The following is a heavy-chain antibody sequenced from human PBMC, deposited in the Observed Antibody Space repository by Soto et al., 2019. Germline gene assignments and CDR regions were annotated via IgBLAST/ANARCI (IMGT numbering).Heavy chain of an antibody. D-gene: IGHD3-22*01. J-gene: IGHJ4*02. CDR3: AHRRYDSSGYYLWYFDY. CDR1: GFSLSTSGVG. CDR2: IYWNDDK. Sequence: SGPTLVNPTHPLTLTCTFSGFSLSTSGVGVGWIRQPPGKALEWRALIYWNDDKGYSPSLKRRVSMTKDTSKNQLVLTMTNMDPVDTATYYCAHRRYDSSGYYLWYFDYWGQGTLVTVSS. V-gene: IGHV2-5*01.